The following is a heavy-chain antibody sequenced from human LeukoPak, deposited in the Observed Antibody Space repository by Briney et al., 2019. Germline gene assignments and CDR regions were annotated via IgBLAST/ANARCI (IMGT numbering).Heavy chain of an antibody. CDR1: GFTFSDYY. V-gene: IGHV3-11*05. CDR3: ARAGYDTLTGYQHNWFDP. J-gene: IGHJ5*02. CDR2: ISGDSRYT. D-gene: IGHD3-9*01. Sequence: GGSPRLSCAASGFTFSDYYMSWIRQAPGKGLEWVSYISGDSRYTNYADSAKGRFTISRDTARNSLYLQMNSLRAEDTAVYYCARAGYDTLTGYQHNWFDPWGQGTLVTVSS.